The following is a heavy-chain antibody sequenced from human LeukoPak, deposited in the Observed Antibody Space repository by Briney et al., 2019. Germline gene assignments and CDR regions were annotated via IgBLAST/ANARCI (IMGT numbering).Heavy chain of an antibody. V-gene: IGHV4-39*07. CDR3: ARASDPQDWFDP. CDR2: VYHSGST. J-gene: IGHJ5*02. Sequence: PSETLSLTCTVSGGSISGSSYYWGWLRQPPGKGLEWIGSVYHSGSTYYNPSLKSRVTISVDTSNNQFSLKLSSVTAADTAVYYCARASDPQDWFDPWGQGTLVTVSS. D-gene: IGHD2-15*01. CDR1: GGSISGSSYY.